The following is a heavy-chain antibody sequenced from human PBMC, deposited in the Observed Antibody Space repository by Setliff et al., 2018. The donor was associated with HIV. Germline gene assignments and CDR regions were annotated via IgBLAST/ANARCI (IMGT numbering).Heavy chain of an antibody. D-gene: IGHD3-22*01. CDR1: GGSISSYY. CDR2: IDYSGTT. V-gene: IGHV4-59*08. Sequence: SETLSLTCTVSGGSISSYYWTWIRQPPGKGLEWIGYIDYSGTTNYNPSLRSRVTISVDTSKNQFSLKLSSVTAADTAVYYCARLQDSSGYYRYWGQGTLVTVSS. J-gene: IGHJ4*02. CDR3: ARLQDSSGYYRY.